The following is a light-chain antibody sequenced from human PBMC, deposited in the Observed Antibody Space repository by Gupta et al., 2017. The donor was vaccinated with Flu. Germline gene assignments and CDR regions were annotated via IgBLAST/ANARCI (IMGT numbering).Light chain of an antibody. CDR3: LQDYEYPWT. V-gene: IGKV1-6*01. CDR1: QDIRQD. Sequence: AIQMTQSPSSLSASVGDRVTITCRAGQDIRQDLGWYQKKPGKAPKLLIYVTSSLQSGVPSRFRGSGSGTDFTLTITSLQPEDFATYYCLQDYEYPWTFGQGTKVEI. CDR2: VTS. J-gene: IGKJ1*01.